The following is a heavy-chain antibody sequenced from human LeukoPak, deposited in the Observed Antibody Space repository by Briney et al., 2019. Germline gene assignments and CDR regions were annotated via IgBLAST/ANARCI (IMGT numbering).Heavy chain of an antibody. V-gene: IGHV3-23*01. Sequence: PGGSLRLSCAASGFTFSSYAMSWVRQAPGKGLEWVSAISGSGGSTYYAGSVKGRFTISRDNSKNTLYLQMNSLRAEDTAVYYCAKKRSGEMATIYYFDYWGQGTLVTVSS. CDR2: ISGSGGST. CDR1: GFTFSSYA. J-gene: IGHJ4*02. CDR3: AKKRSGEMATIYYFDY. D-gene: IGHD5-24*01.